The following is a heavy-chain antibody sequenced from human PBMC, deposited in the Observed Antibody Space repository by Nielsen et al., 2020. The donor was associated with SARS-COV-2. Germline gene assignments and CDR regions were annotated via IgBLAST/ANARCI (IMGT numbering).Heavy chain of an antibody. CDR3: ARVAYYYDSRAYYPLDY. V-gene: IGHV4-61*08. CDR2: IYYSGST. D-gene: IGHD3-22*01. J-gene: IGHJ4*02. Sequence: SETLSLTCTVSGGSISSGDYYWSWIRQPPGKGLEWIGYIYYSGSTNYNPSLKRRVTISEDTSKNQFSLKLSSVTAADTAVYYCARVAYYYDSRAYYPLDYWGQGILVTVSS. CDR1: GGSISSGDYY.